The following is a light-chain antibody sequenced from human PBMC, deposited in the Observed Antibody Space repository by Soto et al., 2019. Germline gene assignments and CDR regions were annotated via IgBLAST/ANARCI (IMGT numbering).Light chain of an antibody. CDR1: SSDVGAYNY. CDR3: SSYTTSGTLYV. V-gene: IGLV2-14*01. Sequence: QSALAQPASVSGSPGQSITISCTGTSSDVGAYNYVSWYQQHPGKAPQLMIYDVSNRPSGVSDRFSGSKSGNTASLTISGLQAEDEADYYCSSYTTSGTLYVFGTGTQLTVL. CDR2: DVS. J-gene: IGLJ1*01.